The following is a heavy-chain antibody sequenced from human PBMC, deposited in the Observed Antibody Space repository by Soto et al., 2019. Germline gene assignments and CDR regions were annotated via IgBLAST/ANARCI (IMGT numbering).Heavy chain of an antibody. CDR1: GFTFSSYG. J-gene: IGHJ4*02. CDR2: ISYDGSDQ. Sequence: QVQLVESGGGVVQPGRSLRLSCAASGFTFSSYGMYWVRQAPGKGLEWVARISYDGSDQFYGDSGKGRFTISRDNSKNILYVQMNSLRSEDTAVYYVAKDTGADYWGQGTVVTVSA. CDR3: AKDTGADY. V-gene: IGHV3-30*18. D-gene: IGHD3-10*01.